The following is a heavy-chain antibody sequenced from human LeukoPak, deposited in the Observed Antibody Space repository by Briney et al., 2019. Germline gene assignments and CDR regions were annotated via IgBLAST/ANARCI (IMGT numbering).Heavy chain of an antibody. Sequence: SETLSLTCTVSGGSLSPYYWSWIRQPPGKGLEWIGYIYYSGTTDHNPSLKTRVSISVDTAKNQLSLKLTSVTAADTAVYYCARELDYYGSGSYGYWGQGTLVTVSS. D-gene: IGHD3-10*01. J-gene: IGHJ4*02. CDR2: IYYSGTT. V-gene: IGHV4-59*01. CDR3: ARELDYYGSGSYGY. CDR1: GGSLSPYY.